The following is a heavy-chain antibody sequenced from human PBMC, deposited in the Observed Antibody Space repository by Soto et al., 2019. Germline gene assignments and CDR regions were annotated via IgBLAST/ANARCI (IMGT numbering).Heavy chain of an antibody. CDR3: ARGAKNIYAMDV. V-gene: IGHV3-74*01. CDR1: GFAFSTYW. Sequence: EVQLVESGGGLVQPGGSLRLSCAASGFAFSTYWMHSVRQAPGKGLLWVARIKFDGSSTYSADSVKGRFTISRDDAKNTLYLQMNGLRVDDTAVYYCARGAKNIYAMDVWGQGTTVTVSS. J-gene: IGHJ6*02. CDR2: IKFDGSST.